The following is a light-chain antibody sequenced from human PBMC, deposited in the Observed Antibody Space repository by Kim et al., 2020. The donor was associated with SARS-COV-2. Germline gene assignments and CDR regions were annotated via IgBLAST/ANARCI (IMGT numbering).Light chain of an antibody. Sequence: QTVVTQESSFSVYPEVTVKLTCGLTSGSVSGSHYPSWYQQTPGYPPRTLIYNTKIRSSGVPDHFSGAILGNKAALTITGAQPDDEADYYCVLYLGSGIYVFGPGTKVTVL. CDR1: SGSVSGSHY. CDR3: VLYLGSGIYV. J-gene: IGLJ1*01. CDR2: NTK. V-gene: IGLV8-61*01.